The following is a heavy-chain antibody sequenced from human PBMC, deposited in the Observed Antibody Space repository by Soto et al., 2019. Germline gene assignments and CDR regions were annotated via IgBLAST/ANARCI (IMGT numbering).Heavy chain of an antibody. D-gene: IGHD6-19*01. Sequence: ESGPTLVNPTQTLTLTCTLSGFSLSTSGMRVNWIRQPPGKALEWLARIDWDDGKFYSTSLQNGLTISKDTSKNQVVLTMTNMDLVDTATYYCARMRYSSGWSYYFDYWGQGTLVTVSS. J-gene: IGHJ4*02. CDR2: IDWDDGK. CDR1: GFSLSTSGMR. V-gene: IGHV2-70*04. CDR3: ARMRYSSGWSYYFDY.